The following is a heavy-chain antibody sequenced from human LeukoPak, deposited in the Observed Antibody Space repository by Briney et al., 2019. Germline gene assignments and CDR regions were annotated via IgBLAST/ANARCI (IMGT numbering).Heavy chain of an antibody. CDR3: ASRTADYGSGSHYGY. D-gene: IGHD3-10*01. CDR2: IIPFSGTA. J-gene: IGHJ4*02. Sequence: GSSVKVSCKASGGTFNNYAISWVRQAPGQGLEWMGGIIPFSGTANYAQKFQGRVTITTDESTSTDYMELSNLRSDDTAVYYCASRTADYGSGSHYGYWGQGTLVPVSS. CDR1: GGTFNNYA. V-gene: IGHV1-69*05.